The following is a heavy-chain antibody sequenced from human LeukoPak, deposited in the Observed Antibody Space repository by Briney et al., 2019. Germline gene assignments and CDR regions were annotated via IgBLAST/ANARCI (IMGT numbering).Heavy chain of an antibody. J-gene: IGHJ4*02. CDR2: ISTSGST. CDR3: ARGFQKMATITGFNL. D-gene: IGHD5-24*01. Sequence: SETLSLTCTVSGGSINIGSHYWSWIRQPAGKGLEWIGRISTSGSTNYNPSLKSRVTMSVDTSKNQFSLLLNSVTAADTAVYYCARGFQKMATITGFNLWGQGILVTVSS. V-gene: IGHV4-61*02. CDR1: GGSINIGSHY.